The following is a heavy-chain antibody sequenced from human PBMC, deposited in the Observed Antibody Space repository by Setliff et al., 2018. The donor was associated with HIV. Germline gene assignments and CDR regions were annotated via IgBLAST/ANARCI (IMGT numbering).Heavy chain of an antibody. J-gene: IGHJ3*01. CDR2: IHSSGNT. D-gene: IGHD2-15*01. Sequence: SETLSLTCTVSGGSISNYYWTWIRQPPGKGLEWIGYIHSSGNTNYNPSLKSRVTISVDTSKNQFSLKLTSVTAADTAVYYCARGGWSMAVWGLGTMVTVSS. CDR1: GGSISNYY. CDR3: ARGGWSMAV. V-gene: IGHV4-59*01.